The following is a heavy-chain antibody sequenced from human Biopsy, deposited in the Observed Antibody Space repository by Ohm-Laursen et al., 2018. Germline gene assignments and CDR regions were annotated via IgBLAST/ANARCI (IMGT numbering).Heavy chain of an antibody. CDR1: AGTFINYA. V-gene: IGHV1-69*13. Sequence: SVKVSCKASAGTFINYAISWVRQAPGQGLEWMGGIIPMFGTANYAQMFQGRVTISADESTSTSYMELSSITTEDTAIYYCARGPHSGSHSCFDYWGRGTLVTVSS. CDR2: IIPMFGTA. J-gene: IGHJ4*02. CDR3: ARGPHSGSHSCFDY. D-gene: IGHD1-26*01.